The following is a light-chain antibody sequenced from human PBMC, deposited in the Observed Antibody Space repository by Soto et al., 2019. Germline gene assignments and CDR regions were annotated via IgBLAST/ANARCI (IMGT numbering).Light chain of an antibody. V-gene: IGKV1-12*01. CDR1: EDINSR. Sequence: DIQMTQSPSSVSAAVGDRVSISCRASEDINSRLAWYQQKPGNAPKLLIYAAFILQSGVPSRFSGSGSGTDFTFTISSLQPEDIATYYCQQYDNLPLTFAGGTKVDIK. CDR2: AAF. J-gene: IGKJ4*01. CDR3: QQYDNLPLT.